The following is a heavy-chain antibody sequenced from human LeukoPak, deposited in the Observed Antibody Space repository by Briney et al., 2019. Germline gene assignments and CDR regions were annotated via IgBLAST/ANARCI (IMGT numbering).Heavy chain of an antibody. J-gene: IGHJ3*02. CDR1: GFTFSSYS. CDR3: ARDGVLTGYYAYDAFDI. V-gene: IGHV3-21*01. Sequence: PGGSLRLSCAASGFTFSSYSMNWVRQPPGKGLEWVSSISSSSSYIYYADSVKGRFTISRDNAKNSLYLQMNSLRAEDTAVYYCARDGVLTGYYAYDAFDIWGQGTMVTVSS. D-gene: IGHD3-9*01. CDR2: ISSSSSYI.